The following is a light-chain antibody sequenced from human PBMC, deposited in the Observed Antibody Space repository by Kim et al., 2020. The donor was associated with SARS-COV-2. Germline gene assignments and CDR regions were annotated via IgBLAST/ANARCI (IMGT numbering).Light chain of an antibody. CDR2: WAY. CDR1: QTVFHIANKKDL. V-gene: IGKV4-1*01. J-gene: IGKJ4*01. CDR3: QKYYSTPFT. Sequence: TTINCRYTQTVFHIANKKDLLAWYQQRTEQPPKLLIYWAYTRESGVPDQFSGGESGADFSLTICGLRAENVAVYFCQKYYSTPFTFGGGTKMDIK.